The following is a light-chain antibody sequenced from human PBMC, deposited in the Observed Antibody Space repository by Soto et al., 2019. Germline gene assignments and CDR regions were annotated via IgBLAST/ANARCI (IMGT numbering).Light chain of an antibody. V-gene: IGKV1-39*01. CDR2: AAS. J-gene: IGKJ4*01. Sequence: DIQMTQSPSALSASVGDRVTITCRASQSITNYLNWYQHKPGQAPNLLIYAASTLQAGVPSRFRGSGSGTDFTLTISSLQHEDFETYFCQQSKSSQPTLGGGTKVDIK. CDR1: QSITNY. CDR3: QQSKSSQPT.